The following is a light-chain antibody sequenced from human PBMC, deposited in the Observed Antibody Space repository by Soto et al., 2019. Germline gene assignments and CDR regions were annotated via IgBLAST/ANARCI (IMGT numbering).Light chain of an antibody. V-gene: IGLV2-14*01. CDR2: EVT. J-gene: IGLJ2*01. CDR3: SSYSSSGALI. Sequence: QSALTQPASVSGSLGQSITISCSGTSRDVGGFHYVSWYQQHPGIAPKVLIYEVTNRPSGVSYRFSASTSGNTASLTISGLQAEDEADYYCSSYSSSGALIFGGGTKLTVL. CDR1: SRDVGGFHY.